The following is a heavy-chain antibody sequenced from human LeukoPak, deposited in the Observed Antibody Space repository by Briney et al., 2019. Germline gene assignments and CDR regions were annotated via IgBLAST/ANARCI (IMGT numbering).Heavy chain of an antibody. V-gene: IGHV5-51*01. CDR1: GYSFTSYW. CDR2: IYPGDSDT. D-gene: IGHD3-9*01. J-gene: IGHJ3*02. Sequence: GEALKISCKGSGYSFTSYWIGWVRQMPGEGLELMWIIYPGDSDTTSSPYFQGQVTISADKSISTAYLQWSRLKASDTAMYYCATIDVPGYHPGSAFDIWGQGTMVTVSS. CDR3: ATIDVPGYHPGSAFDI.